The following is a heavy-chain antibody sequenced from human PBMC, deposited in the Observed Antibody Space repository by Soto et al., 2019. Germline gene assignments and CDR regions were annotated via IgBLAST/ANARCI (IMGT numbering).Heavy chain of an antibody. CDR3: ARTTVTRDFDF. Sequence: QVQLQESGPGLVKPSQTLSLTCTVSGGSISSDDYYWNWIRQPPGKGLEWIGYIYHSGPAYYNPSLKXRLXXSXHTSKNQFSLKLSSVTAADTAVYYCARTTVTRDFDFWGQGTLVIVSS. D-gene: IGHD4-17*01. J-gene: IGHJ4*02. CDR2: IYHSGPA. CDR1: GGSISSDDYY. V-gene: IGHV4-30-4*01.